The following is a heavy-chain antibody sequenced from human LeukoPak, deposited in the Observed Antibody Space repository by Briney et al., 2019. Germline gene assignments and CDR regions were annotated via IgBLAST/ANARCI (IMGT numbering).Heavy chain of an antibody. Sequence: GGSLRLSCAASGFTFSSYAMSWVRQAPGKGLEWVSSISSSSSYIYYADSVKGRFTISRDNAKNSLYLQMNSLRAEDTAVYYCARDELSTYYYGSGSLRHFDLWGRGTLVTVSS. CDR3: ARDELSTYYYGSGSLRHFDL. V-gene: IGHV3-21*01. CDR2: ISSSSSYI. D-gene: IGHD3-10*01. CDR1: GFTFSSYA. J-gene: IGHJ2*01.